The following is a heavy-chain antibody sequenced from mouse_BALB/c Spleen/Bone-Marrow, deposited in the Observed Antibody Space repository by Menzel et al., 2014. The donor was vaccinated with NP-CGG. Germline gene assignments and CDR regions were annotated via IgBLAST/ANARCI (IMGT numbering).Heavy chain of an antibody. CDR3: AVYDYEGFSY. Sequence: EVQLVEYGAELVKPGASVKLSCTASGFNIKDTYMHWVKQRPEQGLERIGRIDPANGNTKYDPKFQGKATLTADTTSNTAYLQLSSLTSEDTAVYYCAVYDYEGFSYWGQGTLVTVSA. CDR2: IDPANGNT. V-gene: IGHV14-3*02. D-gene: IGHD2-4*01. J-gene: IGHJ3*01. CDR1: GFNIKDTY.